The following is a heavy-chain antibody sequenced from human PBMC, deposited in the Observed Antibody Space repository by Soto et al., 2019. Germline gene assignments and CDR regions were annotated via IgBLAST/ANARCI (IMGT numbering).Heavy chain of an antibody. CDR2: IDESGNYI. CDR1: GSTFSNYG. V-gene: IGHV3-21*01. D-gene: IGHD2-2*01. Sequence: EVQVVESGGGLVKPGGSLRLSCTASGSTFSNYGMNWVRQAPGKGLEWVSSIDESGNYIYYADSVQGRFIISRDNVKKSLYLQMNSLRAEDTAVYFCARDESAGSSIRYWGQGTLVTVSS. J-gene: IGHJ4*02. CDR3: ARDESAGSSIRY.